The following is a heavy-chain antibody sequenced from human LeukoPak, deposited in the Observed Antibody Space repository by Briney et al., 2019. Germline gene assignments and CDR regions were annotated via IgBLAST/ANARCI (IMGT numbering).Heavy chain of an antibody. CDR2: INWIVGST. D-gene: IGHD3-22*01. V-gene: IGHV3-20*04. J-gene: IGHJ4*02. CDR3: ARGSYDSSGYYLHYFDY. CDR1: GFTFDDYG. Sequence: GRSLRLSCAAAGFTFDDYGMSWVRQAPGKGLEWVSGINWIVGSTGYADSVKGRSTISRDKAKNSLYLQMNSLRAEDTALYYCARGSYDSSGYYLHYFDYWGQGTLVTVSS.